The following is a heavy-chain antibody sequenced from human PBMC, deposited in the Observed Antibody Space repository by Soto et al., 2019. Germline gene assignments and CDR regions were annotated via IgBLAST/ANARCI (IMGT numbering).Heavy chain of an antibody. V-gene: IGHV1-8*01. D-gene: IGHD3-22*01. J-gene: IGHJ5*02. CDR2: MKPNSGNT. CDR3: ARMAYDSDNTGNWFDP. CDR1: GYTFTNYD. Sequence: QVQLVQSGAEVKKPGASVKVSCKTSGYTFTNYDINWVRQATGQGLEWMGWMKPNSGNTGYAQNFQGRVTMTRDTSISTAYMEWSSLRSEDTAVYYCARMAYDSDNTGNWFDPWGQGTLVTVSS.